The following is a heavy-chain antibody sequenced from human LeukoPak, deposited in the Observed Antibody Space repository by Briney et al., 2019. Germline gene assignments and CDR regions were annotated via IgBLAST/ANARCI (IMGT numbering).Heavy chain of an antibody. CDR2: MSYDGSTK. J-gene: IGHJ4*02. CDR1: GFTFSSYG. V-gene: IGHV3-30*18. Sequence: PGGSLRLSCAASGFTFSSYGMHWVRQAPGKGLEWVAVMSYDGSTKYHADSVKGRFTISRDNSKNTLYLQMNSLRVEDTAVYYCAKDSRDDFWSGYYDYWGQGTLVTVSS. D-gene: IGHD3-3*01. CDR3: AKDSRDDFWSGYYDY.